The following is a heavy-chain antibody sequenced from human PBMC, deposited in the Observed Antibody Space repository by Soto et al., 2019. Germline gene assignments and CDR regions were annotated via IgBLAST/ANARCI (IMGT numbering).Heavy chain of an antibody. J-gene: IGHJ3*01. D-gene: IGHD2-8*01. V-gene: IGHV1-69*02. CDR2: IIPILGIA. CDR1: GGTFSTYS. CDR3: TIGSWSGEVYAT. Sequence: QVQLVQSGAEVKKPGSSVKVSCKDSGGTFSTYSMFLVLHAPVQGIEWMGRIIPILGIANYAPKFQDRVTITADKSKSTAYIDLSILRSDDTARYFCTIGSWSGEVYATWGQGTMVTVSS.